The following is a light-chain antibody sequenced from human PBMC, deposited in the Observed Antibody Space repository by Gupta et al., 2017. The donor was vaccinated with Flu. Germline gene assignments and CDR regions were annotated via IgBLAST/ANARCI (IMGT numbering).Light chain of an antibody. Sequence: SYALTQPLSVSVALGQTARITCGGDNIGSISVHWYQQRPGQAPLLIIYKNNKRPSGLPDRFSGSNSGTTATLTIDEAQAGDEADYYCQVWVASNAFFGGGTKLTVL. CDR2: KNN. CDR3: QVWVASNAF. J-gene: IGLJ2*01. V-gene: IGLV3-9*02. CDR1: NIGSIS.